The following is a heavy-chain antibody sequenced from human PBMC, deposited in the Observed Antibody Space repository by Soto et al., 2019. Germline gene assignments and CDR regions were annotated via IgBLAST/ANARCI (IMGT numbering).Heavy chain of an antibody. CDR3: AGGFSSVVFDV. Sequence: PSETLSLTCTVSGGRISSYYGSWIRQPPGKGLEWIGYFYYGGSTNYNPSLKSRVTISIDTSKNQFSLNLFSVTAADTAVYYCAGGFSSVVFDVWGQGTMVTVSS. CDR2: FYYGGST. J-gene: IGHJ3*01. D-gene: IGHD6-19*01. CDR1: GGRISSYY. V-gene: IGHV4-59*01.